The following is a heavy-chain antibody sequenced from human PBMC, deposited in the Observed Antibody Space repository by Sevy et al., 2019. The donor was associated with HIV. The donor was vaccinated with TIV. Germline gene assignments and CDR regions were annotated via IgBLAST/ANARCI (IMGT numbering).Heavy chain of an antibody. CDR1: GFTFRNYA. J-gene: IGHJ6*02. D-gene: IGHD3-3*01. CDR3: VKDPDYDFWRGDYGMDV. Sequence: GGSLRLSCSASGFTFRNYAMNGVRQAPRKGLKYVSAISSDRGGTYYADSVRGRFTISRDNSKNTLYLQMRSLRVEDTAVYYCVKDPDYDFWRGDYGMDVWGQGTTVTVSS. CDR2: ISSDRGGT. V-gene: IGHV3-64D*06.